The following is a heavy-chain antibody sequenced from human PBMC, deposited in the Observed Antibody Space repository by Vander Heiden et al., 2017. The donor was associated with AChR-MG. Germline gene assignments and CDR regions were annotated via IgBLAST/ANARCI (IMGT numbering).Heavy chain of an antibody. CDR1: GGTFSRYA. CDR3: ARDYDISATTFHGFDP. CDR2: IIPILGIA. D-gene: IGHD3-22*01. Sequence: QVQLVQSGAEVKKPGSSVTVSCKASGGTFSRYAISWVRQSPGKGLEWMGRIIPILGIANYAQKFQGRVTITADKSTSTAYVELSSLRSEDTAVYYCARDYDISATTFHGFDPWGQGTLVTVSS. J-gene: IGHJ5*02. V-gene: IGHV1-69*04.